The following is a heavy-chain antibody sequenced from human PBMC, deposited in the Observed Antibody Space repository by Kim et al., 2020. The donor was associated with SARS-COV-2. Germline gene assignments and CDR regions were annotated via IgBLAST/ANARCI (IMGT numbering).Heavy chain of an antibody. Sequence: SETLSLTCAVYGGSFSGYYWSWIRQPPGKGLEWIGEINHSGSTNYNPSLKSRVTISVDTSKNQFSLKLSSVTAADTAVYYCASVYGSGWLQLGYYGMDVWGQGTTVTVSS. J-gene: IGHJ6*02. CDR3: ASVYGSGWLQLGYYGMDV. V-gene: IGHV4-34*01. CDR2: INHSGST. CDR1: GGSFSGYY. D-gene: IGHD6-13*01.